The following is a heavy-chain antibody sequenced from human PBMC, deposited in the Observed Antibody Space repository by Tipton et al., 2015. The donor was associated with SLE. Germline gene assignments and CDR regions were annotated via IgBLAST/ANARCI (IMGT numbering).Heavy chain of an antibody. CDR3: QKGSYSKGALDF. V-gene: IGHV4-39*02. D-gene: IGHD3-10*01. Sequence: TLSLTCNVSGGSISNSDYYWGWIRQPPGKGLEWIGSLYYSGNTYYNPSLKSRVTISVDTSKNHFSLRLTSVTAADTAVYYCQKGSYSKGALDFWGQGTMVSVS. J-gene: IGHJ3*01. CDR2: LYYSGNT. CDR1: GGSISNSDYY.